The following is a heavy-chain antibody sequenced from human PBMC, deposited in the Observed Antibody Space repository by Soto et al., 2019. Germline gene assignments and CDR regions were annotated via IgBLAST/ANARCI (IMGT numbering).Heavy chain of an antibody. CDR1: GGSFSGYY. D-gene: IGHD2-8*01. CDR2: INHSGST. CDR3: ARGPRADCTNGVCSRRRSGDY. Sequence: SETLSLTCAVYGGSFSGYYWSWIRQPPGKGLEWIGEINHSGSTNYNPSLKSRVTISVDTSKNQFSLKLSSVTAADTAVYYCARGPRADCTNGVCSRRRSGDYWGQGTLVTVSS. J-gene: IGHJ4*02. V-gene: IGHV4-34*01.